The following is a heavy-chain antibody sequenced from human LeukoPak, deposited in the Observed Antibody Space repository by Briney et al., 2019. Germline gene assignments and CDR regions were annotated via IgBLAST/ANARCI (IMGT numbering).Heavy chain of an antibody. CDR1: GFIFNNYA. Sequence: PGGSLRLSCAASGFIFNNYALTWVRQAPGKGLEWVSTIAGSDGATYYADSVKGRFIISRDNSKNTVYLQMNSLRAEDTAVYYCARDRRIVGATSDYYYMDVWGKGTTVTVSS. D-gene: IGHD1-26*01. V-gene: IGHV3-23*01. CDR3: ARDRRIVGATSDYYYMDV. J-gene: IGHJ6*03. CDR2: IAGSDGAT.